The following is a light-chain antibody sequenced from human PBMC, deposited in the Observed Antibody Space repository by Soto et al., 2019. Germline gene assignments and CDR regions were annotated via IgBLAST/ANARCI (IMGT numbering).Light chain of an antibody. CDR2: WAS. CDR3: QKYESTPPT. CDR1: QSVLYRSNNKNY. J-gene: IGKJ2*01. V-gene: IGKV4-1*01. Sequence: DIVMTQSPDSLAVSLGERATINCKSSQSVLYRSNNKNYLAWYQQRPGQPPKLLIYWASTRESGVPDRFSGSGSGTDFTLTITSLQAEDVAVYYCQKYESTPPTFGQGTKLEIK.